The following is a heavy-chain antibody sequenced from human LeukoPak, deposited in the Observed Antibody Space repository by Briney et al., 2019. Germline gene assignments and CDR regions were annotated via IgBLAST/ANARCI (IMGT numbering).Heavy chain of an antibody. D-gene: IGHD3-22*01. Sequence: ASVKVSCKASGGTFSSYAISWVRQAPGQGLEWMGGIIPIFGTANYAQKFQGRVTITRDTSASTAYMELSSLRSEDTAVYYCARVNTYYYDSSGYYQTPPFDYWGQGTLVTVSS. V-gene: IGHV1-69*05. CDR1: GGTFSSYA. J-gene: IGHJ4*02. CDR2: IIPIFGTA. CDR3: ARVNTYYYDSSGYYQTPPFDY.